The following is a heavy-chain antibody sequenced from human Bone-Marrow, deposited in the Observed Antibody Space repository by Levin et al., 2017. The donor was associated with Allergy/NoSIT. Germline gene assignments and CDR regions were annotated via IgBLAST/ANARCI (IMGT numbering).Heavy chain of an antibody. V-gene: IGHV1-24*01. CDR1: GYTLTELS. CDR3: ATETMVQGVIRYYAFDI. J-gene: IGHJ3*02. Sequence: GASVKVSCKVSGYTLTELSMHWVRQAPGKGLEWMGGFDPEDGETIYAQKFQGRVSMTEDTSTDTAYMELSSLRSEDTAVYYCATETMVQGVIRYYAFDIWGQGTMVTVSS. D-gene: IGHD3-10*01. CDR2: FDPEDGET.